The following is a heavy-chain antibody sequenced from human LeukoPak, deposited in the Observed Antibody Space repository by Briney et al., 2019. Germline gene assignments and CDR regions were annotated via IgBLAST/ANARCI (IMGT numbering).Heavy chain of an antibody. CDR3: ARLTSGGAVAGNWFDP. V-gene: IGHV1-18*01. CDR2: ISAYNGNT. J-gene: IGHJ5*02. CDR1: GYTFTSYG. Sequence: GASVKVSCKASGYTFTSYGISWVRQAPGQGLEWMGWISAYNGNTNYAQKLQGRVTMTTDTSTSTAYMELRSLRSDDTAVYYCARLTSGGAVAGNWFDPWGQGTLVTVSS. D-gene: IGHD6-19*01.